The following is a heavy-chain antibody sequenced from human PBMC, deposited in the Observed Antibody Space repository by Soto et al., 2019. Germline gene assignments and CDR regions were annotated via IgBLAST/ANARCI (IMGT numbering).Heavy chain of an antibody. D-gene: IGHD3-10*01. J-gene: IGHJ6*02. Sequence: PWETLSLTCSVSSGSISSYYWSWIRQPPGKGLEWIGFIFYSGNTNYNPSLKSRVTISADTSKNQFSLKLSSVTAADTAVYYCARYRWVRGVTGYYYYGMDVWGQGTTVTVSS. CDR3: ARYRWVRGVTGYYYYGMDV. CDR2: IFYSGNT. CDR1: SGSISSYY. V-gene: IGHV4-59*12.